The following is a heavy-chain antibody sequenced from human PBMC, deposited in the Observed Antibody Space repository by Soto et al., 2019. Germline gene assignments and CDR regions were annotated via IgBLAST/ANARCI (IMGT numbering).Heavy chain of an antibody. V-gene: IGHV4-59*08. CDR1: GGSISSYY. CDR2: IYYSGST. J-gene: IGHJ4*02. Sequence: SETLSLTCTVSGGSISSYYWSWIRQPPGRGLEWIGYIYYSGSTNYNPSLKSRVTISVDTSKNQFSLKLSSVTAADTAVYYCARRWGRTFDYWGQGTLVTVS. D-gene: IGHD7-27*01. CDR3: ARRWGRTFDY.